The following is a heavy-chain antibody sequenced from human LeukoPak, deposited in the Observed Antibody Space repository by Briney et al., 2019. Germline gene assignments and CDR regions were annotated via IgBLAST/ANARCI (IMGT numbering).Heavy chain of an antibody. V-gene: IGHV1-69*13. D-gene: IGHD2-2*01. Sequence: SVKVSCKASGGTFSSYAISWVRQAPGQGLEWMGGIIPIFGTANYAQKFQGRVTITADESTSTAYMELSSLRSEDTAVYYCAREGGVVPAEGYYYYYMDAWGKGTTVTVSS. CDR1: GGTFSSYA. CDR2: IIPIFGTA. CDR3: AREGGVVPAEGYYYYYMDA. J-gene: IGHJ6*03.